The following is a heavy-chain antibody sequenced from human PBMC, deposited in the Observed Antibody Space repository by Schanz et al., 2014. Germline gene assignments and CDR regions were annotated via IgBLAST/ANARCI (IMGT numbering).Heavy chain of an antibody. CDR3: AASSGWHPSTDY. V-gene: IGHV3-64*04. J-gene: IGHJ4*02. CDR2: IRNNGDST. Sequence: VQLVESGGDLVQPGGSLRLSCSASGFTFSTFAMHWVRQAPGKGLEYISAIRNNGDSTYYAASVKGRFTISRDNAKSSLYLQMNSLRVEDTAVYYCAASSGWHPSTDYWGQGTLVTVSS. CDR1: GFTFSTFA. D-gene: IGHD6-19*01.